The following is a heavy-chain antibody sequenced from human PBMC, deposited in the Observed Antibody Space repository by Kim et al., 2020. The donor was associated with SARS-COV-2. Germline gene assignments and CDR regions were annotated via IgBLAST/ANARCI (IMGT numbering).Heavy chain of an antibody. CDR3: ARGAGTMKLKPGNWFDP. J-gene: IGHJ5*02. CDR1: GFTFSSYW. D-gene: IGHD3-22*01. V-gene: IGHV3-74*01. CDR2: INSDGSST. Sequence: GGSLRLSCAASGFTFSSYWMHWVRQAPGKGLVWVSRINSDGSSTSYADSVKGRFTISRDNAKNTLYLQMNSLRAEDTAVYYCARGAGTMKLKPGNWFDPWGQGTLVTVSS.